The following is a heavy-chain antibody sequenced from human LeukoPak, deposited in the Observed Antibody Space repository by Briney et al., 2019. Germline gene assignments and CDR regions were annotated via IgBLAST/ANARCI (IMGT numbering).Heavy chain of an antibody. J-gene: IGHJ6*03. CDR2: INPNSGGR. CDR1: GYTFTVYY. Sequence: ASVTVSFTASGYTFTVYYMHWVRQAPGQGGEWMGWINPNSGGRNYAQKLQGRVTITTDTSTSTAYMELRSRRSADTPVYYCARHTAMVTSYYYYYYMDVWGKGTKVTVSS. V-gene: IGHV1-2*02. CDR3: ARHTAMVTSYYYYYYMDV. D-gene: IGHD5-18*01.